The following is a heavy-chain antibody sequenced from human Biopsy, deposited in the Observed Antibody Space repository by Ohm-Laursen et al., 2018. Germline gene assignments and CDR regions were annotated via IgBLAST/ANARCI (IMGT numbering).Heavy chain of an antibody. CDR1: GDSINNYY. V-gene: IGHV4-4*07. CDR3: ARGTGRYYVYGAFDI. D-gene: IGHD1-26*01. J-gene: IGHJ3*02. CDR2: IYTSGSP. Sequence: PSETLSLTCTVSGDSINNYYWSWIRQPAGKGLEWIGRIYTSGSPNYNLSLESRVTMSVDTSKNQFPLNLRSVTAADTAVYYCARGTGRYYVYGAFDIWGQGTMVTVSS.